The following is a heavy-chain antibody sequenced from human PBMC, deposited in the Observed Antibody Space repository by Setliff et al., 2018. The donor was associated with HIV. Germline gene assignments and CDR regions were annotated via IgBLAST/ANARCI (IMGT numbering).Heavy chain of an antibody. CDR3: ARDNWGSLDY. CDR1: GDSISNYY. J-gene: IGHJ4*02. Sequence: SETLSLTCTVSGDSISNYYWSWVRQPPGKGLEWIGYIYTTGSTNYNPSLKSRVTISVDASKNQFSLEVRSVTAADTAVYYCARDNWGSLDYWGQGMLVTVSS. CDR2: IYTTGST. D-gene: IGHD7-27*01. V-gene: IGHV4-4*09.